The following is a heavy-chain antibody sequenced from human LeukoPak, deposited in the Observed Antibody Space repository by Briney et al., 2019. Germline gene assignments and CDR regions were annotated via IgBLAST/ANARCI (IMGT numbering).Heavy chain of an antibody. CDR1: GFTFSSYS. J-gene: IGHJ6*03. V-gene: IGHV3-48*04. D-gene: IGHD1-14*01. CDR2: ISSSSSTI. Sequence: GGSLRLSCAASGFTFSSYSMNWVRQAPGKGLEWVSYISSSSSTIYYADSVKGRFTISRDNAKNSLYLQMNSQRAEDTAVYYCAREAGSPYYYYMDVWGKGTTVTISS. CDR3: AREAGSPYYYYMDV.